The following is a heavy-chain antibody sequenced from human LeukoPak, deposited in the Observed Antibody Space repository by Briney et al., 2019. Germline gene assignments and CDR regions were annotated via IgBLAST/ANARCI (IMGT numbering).Heavy chain of an antibody. J-gene: IGHJ4*02. CDR1: GGSINSYY. Sequence: SETLSLTCTVSGGSINSYYWSWIRQPPGKGLEWIGYIYYSGSTNYNPSLKSRVTISVDTSKNQFSLKLSSVTAADTAVYYCARLRGRNYYGSGSYYNGFDYWGQGTLVTVSS. CDR3: ARLRGRNYYGSGSYYNGFDY. V-gene: IGHV4-59*12. D-gene: IGHD3-10*01. CDR2: IYYSGST.